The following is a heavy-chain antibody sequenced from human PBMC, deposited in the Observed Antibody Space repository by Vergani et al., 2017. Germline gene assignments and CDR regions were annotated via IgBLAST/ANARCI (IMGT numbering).Heavy chain of an antibody. J-gene: IGHJ4*02. Sequence: EVQLLESGGGLVQPGGSLRLSCAASGFTFSSYAMNWVRQAPGKGLEWVSGISGSGGTAYYADSVKGRFTISRDNAKNSLYLQMNSLRAEDTAVYYCARDSRDIVLMVYAVYYFDYWGQGTLVTVSS. D-gene: IGHD2-8*01. CDR3: ARDSRDIVLMVYAVYYFDY. CDR1: GFTFSSYA. V-gene: IGHV3-23*01. CDR2: ISGSGGTA.